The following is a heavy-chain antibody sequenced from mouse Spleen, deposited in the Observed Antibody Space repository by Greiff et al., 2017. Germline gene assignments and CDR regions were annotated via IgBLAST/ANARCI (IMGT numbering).Heavy chain of an antibody. D-gene: IGHD1-1*01. CDR1: GFTFSSYA. CDR3: ARPSDYGSSYDWYFDV. J-gene: IGHJ1*01. Sequence: EVKLMESGGGLVKPGGSLKLSCAASGFTFSSYAMSWVRQTPEKRLEWVATISSGGSYTYYPDSVKGRFTISRDNAKNTLYLQMSSLRSEDTAMYYCARPSDYGSSYDWYFDVWGAGTTVTVSS. CDR2: ISSGGSYT. V-gene: IGHV5-9-1*01.